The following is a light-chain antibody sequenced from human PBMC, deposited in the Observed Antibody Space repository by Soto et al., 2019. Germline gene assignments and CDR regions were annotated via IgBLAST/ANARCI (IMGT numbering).Light chain of an antibody. Sequence: EIVMTQSPATLSVSPGERATLSCRASQSISNNLAWYQQKPGQAPRLLIYGVSSRVTGIPARFSGSGSGTEFTLTISSLQSEDFALYYWQQYNDWPPYTFGQGTKVEIK. J-gene: IGKJ2*01. CDR2: GVS. CDR1: QSISNN. V-gene: IGKV3D-15*01. CDR3: QQYNDWPPYT.